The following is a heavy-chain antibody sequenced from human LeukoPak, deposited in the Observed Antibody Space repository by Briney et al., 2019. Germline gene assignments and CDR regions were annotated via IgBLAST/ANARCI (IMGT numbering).Heavy chain of an antibody. Sequence: ASVKVSCKASGYTFTSYYMHWVRQATGQGLEWMGWMNPNSGNTGYAQKFQGRVTITRNTSISTAYMELSSLRSEDTAGYYCARDRYSSGWSETKGGDYYYMDVWGKGTTVTISS. CDR2: MNPNSGNT. D-gene: IGHD6-19*01. CDR1: GYTFTSYY. CDR3: ARDRYSSGWSETKGGDYYYMDV. V-gene: IGHV1-8*01. J-gene: IGHJ6*03.